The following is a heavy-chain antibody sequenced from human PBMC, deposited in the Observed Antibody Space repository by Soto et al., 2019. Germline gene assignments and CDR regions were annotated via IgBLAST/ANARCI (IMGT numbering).Heavy chain of an antibody. CDR2: INHSGST. J-gene: IGHJ5*01. CDR3: ARVRQGCSANNCYFDP. Sequence: SETLSLTCAVYGGSFSGYYWSWIRQPPGKGLEWIGEINHSGSTNYNPSLKSRVTISVDSSKNQFYLNLNSVTAADTAIYYCARVRQGCSANNCYFDPWGQGTQVTVSS. D-gene: IGHD1-1*01. V-gene: IGHV4-34*01. CDR1: GGSFSGYY.